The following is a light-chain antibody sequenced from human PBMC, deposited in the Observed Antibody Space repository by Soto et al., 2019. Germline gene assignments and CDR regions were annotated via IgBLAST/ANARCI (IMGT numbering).Light chain of an antibody. CDR1: QSVSSSY. CDR3: QQYGSSPIT. J-gene: IGKJ5*01. V-gene: IGKV3-20*01. Sequence: EIVLTQSPGTLSLSPGERATLSCRASQSVSSSYLAWYQQKPGQAPSLLIYDASSRATGIPDRFSGSGSGTAFTLTISRLEPEDFAVYYCQQYGSSPITVGQGTRLEIK. CDR2: DAS.